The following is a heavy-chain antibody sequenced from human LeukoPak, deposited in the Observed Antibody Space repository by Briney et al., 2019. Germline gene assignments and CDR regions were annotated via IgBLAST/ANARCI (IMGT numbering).Heavy chain of an antibody. CDR2: ISGSGGST. CDR1: GFTFSSYA. CDR3: AKGGGYCSGGSCYYFDY. J-gene: IGHJ4*02. V-gene: IGHV3-23*01. D-gene: IGHD2-15*01. Sequence: GGSLRLSCAASGFTFSSYAMSWVRQAPGKGLEWVSAISGSGGSTYYADSVKGRFTISRDNSKNTLYLQMNSLRAEDTAVYYCAKGGGYCSGGSCYYFDYWSQGTLVTVSS.